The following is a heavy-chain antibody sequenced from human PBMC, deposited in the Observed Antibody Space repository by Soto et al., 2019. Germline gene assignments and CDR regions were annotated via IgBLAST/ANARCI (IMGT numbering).Heavy chain of an antibody. CDR2: IWYDGSNK. D-gene: IGHD3-10*01. V-gene: IGHV3-30*18. CDR1: GFTFSSYV. CDR3: TKVAYGSGSCFDY. J-gene: IGHJ4*02. Sequence: QVQLVESGGGVVQPGRSLRLSCAASGFTFSSYVMHWVLQAPGKGLEWVALIWYDGSNKYYADSVKGRFTISRDNSNNTVYLQMNSLRVEDTAVYYCTKVAYGSGSCFDYWGQGTLVTVSS.